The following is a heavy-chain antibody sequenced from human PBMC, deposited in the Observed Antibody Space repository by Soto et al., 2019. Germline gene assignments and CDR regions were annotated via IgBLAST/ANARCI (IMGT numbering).Heavy chain of an antibody. D-gene: IGHD3-3*01. CDR1: GGSISSYY. V-gene: IGHV4-59*08. CDR2: IYYSGST. CDR3: ARQRDRTIFGVVMIFDY. J-gene: IGHJ4*02. Sequence: SETLSLTCTVSGGSISSYYWSWIRQPPGKGLEWIGYIYYSGSTNYNPSLKSRVTISVDTSKNQFSLKLSSVTAADTAVYYCARQRDRTIFGVVMIFDYWGQGTLVTVSS.